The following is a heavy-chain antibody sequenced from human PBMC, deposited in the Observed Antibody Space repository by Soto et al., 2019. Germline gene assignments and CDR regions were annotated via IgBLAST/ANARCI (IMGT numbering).Heavy chain of an antibody. CDR2: IYYLGST. CDR3: ARDGYDGSGSPYPAY. CDR1: GGSMSEYF. D-gene: IGHD3-10*01. J-gene: IGHJ4*02. Sequence: SETLSLTCSVSGGSMSEYFWSWIRQSPGKGLEWIGYIYYLGSTDYNPSLKSRVTISVDTSKRQSSLRLTSVTAADTAVYYCARDGYDGSGSPYPAYWGPGTQVTV. V-gene: IGHV4-59*01.